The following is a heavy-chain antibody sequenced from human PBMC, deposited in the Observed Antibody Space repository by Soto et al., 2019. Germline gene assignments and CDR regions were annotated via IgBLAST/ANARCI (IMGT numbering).Heavy chain of an antibody. CDR3: AGALHAWGSGASGY. V-gene: IGHV1-18*01. J-gene: IGHJ4*02. CDR2: IRAYNGNT. CDR1: GYTLTSYG. D-gene: IGHD2-15*01. Sequence: QVQLVQSGAEVKQPGASVKVSCKSSGYTLTSYGISWLRHAPGQSLEWMGWIRAYNGNTNYAQKRQGRVTMTTDTSPCRAYRELMSLRSADTAVYSCAGALHAWGSGASGYWGQGTLVTVSS.